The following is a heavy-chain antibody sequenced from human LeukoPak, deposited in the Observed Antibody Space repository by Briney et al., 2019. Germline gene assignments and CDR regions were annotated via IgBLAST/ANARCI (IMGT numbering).Heavy chain of an antibody. CDR2: INPSGGST. Sequence: GASVKDSCKASGYTFNSYHMHWVRPAPGQGLEWVGIINPSGGSTSYAQKFQGRATMTRDTSTSTVYMELSSLRSEDTAVYYCARDSVVVAATPRLYYYYYYMDVWGKGTTVTVSS. CDR1: GYTFNSYH. CDR3: ARDSVVVAATPRLYYYYYYMDV. D-gene: IGHD2-15*01. J-gene: IGHJ6*03. V-gene: IGHV1-46*02.